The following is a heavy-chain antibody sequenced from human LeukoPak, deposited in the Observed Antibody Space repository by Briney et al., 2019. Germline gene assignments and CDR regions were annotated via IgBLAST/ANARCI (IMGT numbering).Heavy chain of an antibody. CDR1: DGSVSSNQYY. Sequence: SETLSLTCTVSDGSVSSNQYYWGWVRQPPEKGLEWIGSISYSGTTYYNPSLKSRVTISVDTSRTQFPLKLTSVTAADSAVYYCTRGLSIAAGATWGRGTLVTVSS. CDR2: ISYSGTT. V-gene: IGHV4-39*06. D-gene: IGHD6-13*01. J-gene: IGHJ4*02. CDR3: TRGLSIAAGAT.